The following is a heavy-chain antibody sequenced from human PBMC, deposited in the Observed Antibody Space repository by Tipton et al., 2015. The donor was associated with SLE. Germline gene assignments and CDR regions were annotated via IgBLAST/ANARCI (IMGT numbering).Heavy chain of an antibody. CDR1: GYSIRDGYY. V-gene: IGHV4-38-2*02. Sequence: TLSLTCNVSGYSIRDGYYWGWIRQAPGKGLEWIGTIHHSGITYYNPSLKSRVTISVDTSKNQFSLKVRSVTAADTAVYYCAREYSGYDYRTFDHWGQGTLVTASS. D-gene: IGHD5-12*01. CDR3: AREYSGYDYRTFDH. J-gene: IGHJ4*02. CDR2: IHHSGIT.